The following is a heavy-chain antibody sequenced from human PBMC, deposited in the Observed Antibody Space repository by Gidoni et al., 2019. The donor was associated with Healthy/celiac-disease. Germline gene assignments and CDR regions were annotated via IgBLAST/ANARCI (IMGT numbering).Heavy chain of an antibody. V-gene: IGHV3-23*01. CDR1: GFTFSSYA. D-gene: IGHD3-16*02. J-gene: IGHJ4*02. Sequence: EVPLLESGGGLVQPAGSLRLSCAAAGFTFSSYAMSWVRQAPGKGLEWVSAISGSGGSTYYADSVKGRFTISRDNSKNTLYLQMNSLRAEDTAVYYCAKDYHLGPTYFDYWGQGTLVTVSS. CDR3: AKDYHLGPTYFDY. CDR2: ISGSGGST.